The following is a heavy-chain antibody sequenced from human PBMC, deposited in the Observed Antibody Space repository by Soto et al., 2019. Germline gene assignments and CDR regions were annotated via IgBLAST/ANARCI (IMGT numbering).Heavy chain of an antibody. V-gene: IGHV4-39*02. CDR3: ATKNYYESSGYHS. J-gene: IGHJ4*02. CDR1: GGSISTSSHY. Sequence: SETLSLTCTVSGGSISTSSHYWGWIRQSPGKGLEWIGTVFHTGSTSYNPSLKSRVTISIDTSMNHFSLKLSSVTAADTAIYFCATKNYYESSGYHSWGQGALVTVSS. D-gene: IGHD3-22*01. CDR2: VFHTGST.